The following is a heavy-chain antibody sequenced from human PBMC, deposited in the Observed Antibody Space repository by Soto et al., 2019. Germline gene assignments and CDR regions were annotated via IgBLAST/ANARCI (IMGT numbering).Heavy chain of an antibody. V-gene: IGHV3-30-3*01. D-gene: IGHD3-16*01. J-gene: IGHJ4*02. CDR3: ARDSYGLDY. CDR1: GLTSTGDA. CDR2: ISYDGTNK. Sequence: RSLAGAASGLTSTGDALHWVRQAPGKGLEGVAVISYDGTNKHYADSVRGRFTISRDNSKNTLYLEMNSPRAEDTAVYYCARDSYGLDYWGQGTLVPGSS.